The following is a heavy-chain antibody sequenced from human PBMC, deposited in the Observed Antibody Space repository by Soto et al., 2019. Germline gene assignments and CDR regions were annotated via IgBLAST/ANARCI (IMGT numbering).Heavy chain of an antibody. CDR3: ARGDNWNDEDFGSFDY. CDR2: ITPIFGTA. J-gene: IGHJ4*02. Sequence: GASVKVSCKASGGTFSSYGISWVRQAPGQGLEWMGGITPIFGTANYAQKFQGRVTITADESTNTAYMELSSLRSEDTAVYYCARGDNWNDEDFGSFDYWGQGTLVTVSS. V-gene: IGHV1-69*13. CDR1: GGTFSSYG. D-gene: IGHD1-20*01.